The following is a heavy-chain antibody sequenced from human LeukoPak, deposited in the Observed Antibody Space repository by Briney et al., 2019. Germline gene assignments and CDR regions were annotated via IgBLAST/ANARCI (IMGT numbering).Heavy chain of an antibody. CDR2: IIPIFGTA. CDR1: GYTFTGYY. D-gene: IGHD3-10*01. J-gene: IGHJ5*02. V-gene: IGHV1-69*13. Sequence: ASVKVSCKASGYTFTGYYMHWVRQAPGQGLEWMGGIIPIFGTANYAQKFQGRVTITADESTSSAYMELSSLRSEDTAVYYCARRRLRVSWFDPWGQGTLVTVSS. CDR3: ARRRLRVSWFDP.